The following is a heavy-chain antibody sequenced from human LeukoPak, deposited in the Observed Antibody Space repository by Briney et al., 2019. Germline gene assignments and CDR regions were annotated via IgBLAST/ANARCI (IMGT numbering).Heavy chain of an antibody. CDR2: ISGGGDGT. V-gene: IGHV3-23*01. CDR1: GFTFSSYP. Sequence: GGSLRLSCAASGFTFSSYPIMWVRQAPGKGLEWVSAISGGGDGTYYADSVKGRFTISRDNSKNTLYLQMNSLRAEDTAVYYCAKDQGVWGQGTMVTVSS. CDR3: AKDQGV. J-gene: IGHJ3*01.